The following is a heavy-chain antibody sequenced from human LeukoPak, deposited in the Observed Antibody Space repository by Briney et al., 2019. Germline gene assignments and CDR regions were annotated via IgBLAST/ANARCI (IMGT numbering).Heavy chain of an antibody. CDR3: AREKGGYRGNDYFDY. CDR1: GYTFTSYG. Sequence: ASVKVSCKASGYTFTSYGISWVRQAPGQGLEWMGWISAYNGNTNYAQKLQGRVTMTTDTSTSTAYMELRSLRSDDTAVYYCAREKGGYRGNDYFDYWGQGTLVTVSS. V-gene: IGHV1-18*01. J-gene: IGHJ4*02. D-gene: IGHD1-1*01. CDR2: ISAYNGNT.